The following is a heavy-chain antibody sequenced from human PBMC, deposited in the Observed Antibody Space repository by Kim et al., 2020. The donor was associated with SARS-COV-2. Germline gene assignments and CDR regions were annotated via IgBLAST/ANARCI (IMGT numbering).Heavy chain of an antibody. Sequence: GGSLRLSCAASGFTVSSNYMSWVRQAPGKGLEWVSVIYSGGSTYYADSVKGRVTISRDNSKNTLYLQMNSLRAEDTAVYYCARESMYYYDSSGYYGGRGYFDYWGQGTLVTVSS. CDR3: ARESMYYYDSSGYYGGRGYFDY. CDR1: GFTVSSNY. CDR2: IYSGGST. D-gene: IGHD3-22*01. V-gene: IGHV3-53*01. J-gene: IGHJ4*02.